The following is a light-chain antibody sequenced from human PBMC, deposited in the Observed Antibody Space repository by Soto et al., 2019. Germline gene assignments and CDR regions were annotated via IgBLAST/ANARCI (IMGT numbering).Light chain of an antibody. V-gene: IGKV3-20*01. Sequence: EIVLTQSPGTLSLSPGERATLSCRASQSVSRNYLAWYQQRPGQAPRLLIYDAFNRATGIPDRFSGRGSGTEFTLTISRLEPEDFAVYYCQQYGDSPRTFGQGTKVEIK. J-gene: IGKJ1*01. CDR3: QQYGDSPRT. CDR1: QSVSRNY. CDR2: DAF.